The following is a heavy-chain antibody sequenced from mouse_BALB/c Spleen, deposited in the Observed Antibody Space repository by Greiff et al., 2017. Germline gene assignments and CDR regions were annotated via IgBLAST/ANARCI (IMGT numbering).Heavy chain of an antibody. CDR3: AIGDYGYGVSGLAY. D-gene: IGHD2-2*01. CDR2: ISYDGSN. V-gene: IGHV3-6*02. J-gene: IGHJ3*01. Sequence: ESGPGLVKPSQSLSLTCSVTGYSITSGYFCYWIRQFPGNKLEWMGYISYDGSNNYNPSLKNRITITRNTSKNQFFLKLNSVTTEDTATYYGAIGDYGYGVSGLAYWGQGTLVTVSA. CDR1: GYSITSGYF.